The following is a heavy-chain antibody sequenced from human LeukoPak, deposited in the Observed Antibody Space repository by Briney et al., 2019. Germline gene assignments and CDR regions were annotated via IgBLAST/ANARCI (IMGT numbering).Heavy chain of an antibody. CDR1: GGSISSGGYY. Sequence: SETLSLTCNVSGGSISSGGYYWSWIRQHPGKGLEWIGYIYYSGSTYYNPSLKSRVTISVDTSKNQFSLKLSSVTAADTAVYYCARASVRTIFGVVIIPNWFDPWGQGTLVTVSS. J-gene: IGHJ5*02. V-gene: IGHV4-31*03. CDR3: ARASVRTIFGVVIIPNWFDP. D-gene: IGHD3-3*01. CDR2: IYYSGST.